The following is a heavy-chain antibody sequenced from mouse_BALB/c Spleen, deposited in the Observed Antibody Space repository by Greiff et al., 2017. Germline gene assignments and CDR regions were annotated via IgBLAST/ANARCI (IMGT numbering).Heavy chain of an antibody. J-gene: IGHJ3*01. D-gene: IGHD4-1*01. Sequence: QVQLQQSGAELVKPGASVKLSCKASGYTFTSYYMYWVKQRPGQGLEWIGEFNPSNGGTNFNEKFKSKATLTVDKSSSTAYMQLSSLTSEDSAVYYWTGEMGRFAYWGQGTLVTVSA. CDR3: TGEMGRFAY. V-gene: IGHV1S81*02. CDR1: GYTFTSYY. CDR2: FNPSNGGT.